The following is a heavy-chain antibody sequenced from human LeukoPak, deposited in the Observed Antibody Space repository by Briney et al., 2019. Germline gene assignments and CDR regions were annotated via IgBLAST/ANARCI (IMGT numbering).Heavy chain of an antibody. Sequence: GGSLRLSCAASGFTFSNYGMNWVRQAPGKGLEWVSRISGTGGTTFYADSVKGRFTISRDDSKNTLYLQMNSLRAEDTAVYYCARLGSGWSVDYWGQGTLVTVSS. D-gene: IGHD6-19*01. J-gene: IGHJ4*02. CDR1: GFTFSNYG. V-gene: IGHV3-23*01. CDR2: ISGTGGTT. CDR3: ARLGSGWSVDY.